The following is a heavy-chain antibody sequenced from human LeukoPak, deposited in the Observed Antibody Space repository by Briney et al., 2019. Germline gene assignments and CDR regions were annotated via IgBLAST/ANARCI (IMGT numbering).Heavy chain of an antibody. CDR2: IFYSGSI. V-gene: IGHV4-59*08. CDR3: ARQSYGGAYYFFGY. D-gene: IGHD1-26*01. CDR1: SGSISGYY. J-gene: IGHJ4*02. Sequence: SETLSLTCTVSSGSISGYYWTWIRQPPGEGLEWIGNIFYSGSINYNPSLKSRVTISLDTSKKQFSLKLTSVTAADTAVYYCARQSYGGAYYFFGYWGQGTLVAVSS.